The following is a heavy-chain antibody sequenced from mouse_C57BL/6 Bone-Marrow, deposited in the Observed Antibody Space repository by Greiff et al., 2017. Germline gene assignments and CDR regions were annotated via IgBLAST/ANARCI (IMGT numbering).Heavy chain of an antibody. CDR1: GFSLTSYG. D-gene: IGHD2-3*01. Sequence: VKLMESGPGLVQPSQSLSITCTVSGFSLTSYGVHWVRQSPGKGLEWLGVIGRGGSTDYNAAFMSRLSITKDHSKSQVFFKMNSLQADDTAIYYCAHLCGFAYWGQGTLVTVSA. J-gene: IGHJ3*01. CDR3: AHLCGFAY. V-gene: IGHV2-5*01. CDR2: IGRGGST.